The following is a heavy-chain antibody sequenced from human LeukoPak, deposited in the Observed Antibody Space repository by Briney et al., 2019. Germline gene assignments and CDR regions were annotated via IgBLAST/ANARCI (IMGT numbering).Heavy chain of an antibody. CDR3: ARGFGYDSTGYRAFDI. Sequence: PSETLSLTCTVSGGSISTYYWNWIRPPPGKGLECIGYIDYIGSTNYNPSLKSRVAISVDTSKNHFSLKLSSVTAADTAVYYCARGFGYDSTGYRAFDIWGQGTMVTVSS. CDR2: IDYIGST. D-gene: IGHD3-22*01. J-gene: IGHJ3*02. CDR1: GGSISTYY. V-gene: IGHV4-59*01.